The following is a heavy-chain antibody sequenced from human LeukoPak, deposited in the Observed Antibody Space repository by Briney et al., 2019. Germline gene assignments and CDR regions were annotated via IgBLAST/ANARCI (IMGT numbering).Heavy chain of an antibody. CDR2: VYTSGST. Sequence: SETLSLTCTVSGASINNYYWSWIRQPAGKGLEWIGRVYTSGSTNYNPSFRSRVTMSVDKSKNQLSLKLTSVTAADTAVYYCARLKFYDSTGYSPGHYMDVWGKGTTVTVSS. CDR3: ARLKFYDSTGYSPGHYMDV. D-gene: IGHD3-22*01. CDR1: GASINNYY. J-gene: IGHJ6*03. V-gene: IGHV4-4*07.